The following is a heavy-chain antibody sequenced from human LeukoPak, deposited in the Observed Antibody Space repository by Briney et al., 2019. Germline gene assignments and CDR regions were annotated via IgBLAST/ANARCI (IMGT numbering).Heavy chain of an antibody. D-gene: IGHD2-21*01. CDR3: ARDILGWFYRGDGFDI. CDR1: GFTFSSYR. Sequence: GGSLRLSCAASGFTFSSYRMNWVRQAPGKGLEWVSYISSSSSTIYYAASVKGRFTISRDNSNNTLYLQMNSLRAEDTAVYYCARDILGWFYRGDGFDIWGQGTMVTVSS. J-gene: IGHJ3*02. V-gene: IGHV3-48*01. CDR2: ISSSSSTI.